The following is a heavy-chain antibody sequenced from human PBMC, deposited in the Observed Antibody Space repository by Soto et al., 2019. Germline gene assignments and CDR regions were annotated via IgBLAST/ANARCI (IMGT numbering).Heavy chain of an antibody. CDR2: IIPIFGTA. CDR1: GGTFSSYA. J-gene: IGHJ6*02. CDR3: ARSKYYYGSGAFLYYYYGMDV. D-gene: IGHD3-10*01. V-gene: IGHV1-69*06. Sequence: QVQLVQSGAEVKKPGSSVKVSCKASGGTFSSYAISWVRQAPGQGLEWMGGIIPIFGTANYAQKFQGRVTITADKSTSTDYMELSSLRSEDTAVYYCARSKYYYGSGAFLYYYYGMDVWGQGTTVTVSS.